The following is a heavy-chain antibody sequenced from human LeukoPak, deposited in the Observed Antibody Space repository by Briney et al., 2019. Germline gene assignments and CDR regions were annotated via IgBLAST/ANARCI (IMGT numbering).Heavy chain of an antibody. CDR1: GFTFSSYA. Sequence: GGSLRLSCAASGFTFSSYAMHWVRQAPGKGLEWVAVISVKGRFTISRDNAKNSLYLQMNSLRAEDTAVYYCARDSYPRTSWCDYWGQGTLVSVSS. CDR2: I. V-gene: IGHV3-30*04. CDR3: ARDSYPRTSWCDY. D-gene: IGHD2-2*01. J-gene: IGHJ4*02.